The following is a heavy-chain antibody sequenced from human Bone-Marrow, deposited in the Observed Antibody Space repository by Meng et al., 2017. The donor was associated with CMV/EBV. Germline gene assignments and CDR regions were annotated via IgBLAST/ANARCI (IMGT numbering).Heavy chain of an antibody. D-gene: IGHD3-3*01. V-gene: IGHV4-34*01. CDR2: INHSGST. J-gene: IGHJ6*02. CDR1: GGSFSGYS. Sequence: SETLSISCAGDGGSFSGYSWSWIRQAPGKGLEWIGEINHSGSTNYNPSLKSRVTISVDTSKNQFSLKLSSVTAADTAVYYCARGGVGITIFGVVISPYYYYGMDVWGQGTTVTVSS. CDR3: ARGGVGITIFGVVISPYYYYGMDV.